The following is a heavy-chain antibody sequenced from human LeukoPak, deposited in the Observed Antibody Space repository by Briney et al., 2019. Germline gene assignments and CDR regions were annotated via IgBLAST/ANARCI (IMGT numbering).Heavy chain of an antibody. J-gene: IGHJ4*02. D-gene: IGHD3-10*01. CDR1: GFALSTYW. Sequence: GGSLRLSCAASGFALSTYWMHWVRQAPGKGLVWVSLINSGGSDTLYADSVKGRFTISRDTAKNTLYLEMNRLRADDTAAYYCARAGSGSSYDCWGQGTLVTVSS. V-gene: IGHV3-74*01. CDR2: INSGGSDT. CDR3: ARAGSGSSYDC.